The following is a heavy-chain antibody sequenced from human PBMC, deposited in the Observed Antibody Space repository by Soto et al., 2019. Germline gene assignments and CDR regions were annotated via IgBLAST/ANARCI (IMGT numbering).Heavy chain of an antibody. CDR1: DFTFSSYA. CDR2: VTADAYST. Sequence: GGSLRLSCSASDFTFSSYAMSWVRQAPGKELEWVSAVTADAYSTYYADSVRGRFTISRDNSINTLFMQMNSLRTEDTAVYYCAHPRGYSVFDAYDIWGQGAMVTV. D-gene: IGHD1-1*01. CDR3: AHPRGYSVFDAYDI. V-gene: IGHV3-23*01. J-gene: IGHJ3*02.